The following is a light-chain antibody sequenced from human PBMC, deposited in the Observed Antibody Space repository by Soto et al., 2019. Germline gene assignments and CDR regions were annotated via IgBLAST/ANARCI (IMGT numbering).Light chain of an antibody. J-gene: IGLJ1*01. CDR3: CSHAGDNTYV. CDR2: EVT. Sequence: ALTQPASVSGSPGQSITISCTGTSSDVGGYNYVSWYQQHPGKAPKLMIYEVTKRPSGVPDRFSGSKSGNTASLTVSGLQAEDEADYFCCSHAGDNTYVFGTGTKVTVL. V-gene: IGLV2-8*01. CDR1: SSDVGGYNY.